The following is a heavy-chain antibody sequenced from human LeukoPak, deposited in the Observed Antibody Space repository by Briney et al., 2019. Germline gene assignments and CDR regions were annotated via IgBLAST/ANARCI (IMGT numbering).Heavy chain of an antibody. J-gene: IGHJ4*02. CDR1: GFTFSKYW. V-gene: IGHV3-7*01. CDR3: ARGRGLDY. Sequence: GGSLRLSCAASGFTFSKYWKTWVRQAPGKGLEWVANINPDGSEKYYVDSVKGRFTISRHNAKNSLYLQMKPLRAEHTPVFYCARGRGLDYWGQGTLVSVS. CDR2: INPDGSEK.